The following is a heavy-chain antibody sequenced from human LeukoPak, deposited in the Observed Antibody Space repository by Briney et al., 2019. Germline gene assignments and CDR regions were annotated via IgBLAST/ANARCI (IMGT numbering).Heavy chain of an antibody. Sequence: SETLSLTCTVSGGSISNYYWSWIRQPPGKGLEWIGYIFYSGTTNYNPSLKSRVTISVDTSKNQFSLKLSSVTAADTAVYYCARDQGGCGGDCYSSNAFDIWGQGTMVTVSS. CDR1: GGSISNYY. V-gene: IGHV4-59*01. D-gene: IGHD2-21*02. CDR2: IFYSGTT. J-gene: IGHJ3*02. CDR3: ARDQGGCGGDCYSSNAFDI.